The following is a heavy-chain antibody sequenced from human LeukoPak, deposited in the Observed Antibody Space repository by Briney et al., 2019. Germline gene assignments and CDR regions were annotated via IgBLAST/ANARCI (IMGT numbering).Heavy chain of an antibody. V-gene: IGHV3-7*01. J-gene: IGHJ4*02. CDR2: IKQDGSEK. CDR3: ARIHYYGSGSFDY. D-gene: IGHD3-10*01. Sequence: GGSLRLSCAVSGFTFRDYWMHWVRQAPGKGLEWVANIKQDGSEKYYVDSVKGRFTISRDNAKNSLYLQMNSLRAEDTAVYYCARIHYYGSGSFDYWGQGTLVTVSS. CDR1: GFTFRDYW.